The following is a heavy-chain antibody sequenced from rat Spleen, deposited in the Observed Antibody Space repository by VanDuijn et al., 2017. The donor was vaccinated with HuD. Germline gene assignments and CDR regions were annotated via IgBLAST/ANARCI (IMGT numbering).Heavy chain of an antibody. V-gene: IGHV5-20*01. CDR2: ISYDDTST. J-gene: IGHJ3*01. CDR1: GFTFSNYY. D-gene: IGHD1-11*01. CDR3: ARQDYGGYWFAY. Sequence: EVQLVESGGGLVQPGRSLKLSCAASGFTFSNYYMAWVRQAPTKGLEWVASISYDDTSTHYRDSVKGRFTISRDIAKSSLFLQMDSLRSEDTATDYCARQDYGGYWFAYWGQGTLVTVSS.